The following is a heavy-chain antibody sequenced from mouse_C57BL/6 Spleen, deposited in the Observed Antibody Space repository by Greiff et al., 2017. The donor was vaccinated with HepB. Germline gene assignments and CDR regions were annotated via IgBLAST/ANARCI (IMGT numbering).Heavy chain of an antibody. CDR3: AREGLYYYAMDY. D-gene: IGHD3-3*01. Sequence: EVQLQESGPVLVKPGASVKMSCKASGYTFTDYYMNWVKQSHGKSLEWIGVINPYNGGTSYNQKFKGKATLTVDKSSSTAYMELNSLTSEDSAVYYCAREGLYYYAMDYWGQGTSVTVSS. CDR2: INPYNGGT. J-gene: IGHJ4*01. CDR1: GYTFTDYY. V-gene: IGHV1-19*01.